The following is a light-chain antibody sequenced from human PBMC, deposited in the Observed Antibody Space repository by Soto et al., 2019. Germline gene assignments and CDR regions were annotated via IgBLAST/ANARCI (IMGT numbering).Light chain of an antibody. CDR1: QNIVRW. Sequence: DIQMTQSPSTLSASVGDRVTITCRASQNIVRWLAWYQQRPGKAPKLLIYDASTLESGVPSRFSGSGSGTEFTLTISSLQPDDFAMYYCQQYDSYWTFGQGTKVEV. CDR3: QQYDSYWT. J-gene: IGKJ1*01. CDR2: DAS. V-gene: IGKV1-5*01.